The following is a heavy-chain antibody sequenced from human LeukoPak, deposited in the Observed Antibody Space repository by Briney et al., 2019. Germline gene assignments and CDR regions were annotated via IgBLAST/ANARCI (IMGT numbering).Heavy chain of an antibody. Sequence: GGSLRLSCAASGFTFNTYVMNWVRRAPGEGLEWVAAIDGSGGRSYYADSVKNARFTISRDNSKNTLYLQINSLLPEDTAIYYCAKAPMAGTQWYDPWGQVTLVIVSS. CDR2: IDGSGGRS. D-gene: IGHD6-19*01. J-gene: IGHJ5*02. V-gene: IGHV3-23*01. CDR3: AKAPMAGTQWYDP. CDR1: GFTFNTYV.